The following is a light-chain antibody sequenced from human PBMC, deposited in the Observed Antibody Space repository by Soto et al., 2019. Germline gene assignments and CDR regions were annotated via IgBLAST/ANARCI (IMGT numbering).Light chain of an antibody. Sequence: QSVLTQPPSVSGAPGQRVTISCTGYNSNIGAGYDVHWYQQLPGPAPKLLIYGNSNRPSGVPDRFSASKSGTSASLAITGLQAEDEADYYCKSYDSSLSGWVFGGGTKLTVL. CDR2: GNS. J-gene: IGLJ3*02. V-gene: IGLV1-40*01. CDR3: KSYDSSLSGWV. CDR1: NSNIGAGYD.